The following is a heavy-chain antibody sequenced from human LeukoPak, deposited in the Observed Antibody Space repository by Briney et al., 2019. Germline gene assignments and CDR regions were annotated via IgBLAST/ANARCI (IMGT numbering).Heavy chain of an antibody. CDR3: ARDSVDRTRVTNISRKYYYYYYMDV. CDR2: ISFDGSNT. J-gene: IGHJ6*03. V-gene: IGHV3-30*04. CDR1: KFTFGSYA. Sequence: GGSLRLSCAASKFTFGSYAMHWVRQAPGKGLEWVAAISFDGSNTFYADSVKGRFTISRDNSQNTLYLQMSSLRPDDTAVYYCARDSVDRTRVTNISRKYYYYYYMDVWGRGTTVTVSS. D-gene: IGHD4-17*01.